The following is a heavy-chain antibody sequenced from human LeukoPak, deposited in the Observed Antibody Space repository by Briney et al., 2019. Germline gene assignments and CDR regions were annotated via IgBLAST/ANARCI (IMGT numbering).Heavy chain of an antibody. CDR3: TRAYSYYPY. CDR2: IKQDGSEK. CDR1: GFTFSDFW. Sequence: QTGGPLRLSCAASGFTFSDFWMTWVRQAPGKGLEWVANIKQDGSEKYYVDSVMGRFTISRDNAKNSLFLQMSSLRVEDTAVYYCTRAYSYYPYWGQGTLVSVSS. J-gene: IGHJ4*02. D-gene: IGHD3-10*01. V-gene: IGHV3-7*01.